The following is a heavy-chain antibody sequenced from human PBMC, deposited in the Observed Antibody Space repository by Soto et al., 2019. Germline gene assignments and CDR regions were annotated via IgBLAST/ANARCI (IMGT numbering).Heavy chain of an antibody. CDR1: GYSFAGYY. V-gene: IGHV1-2*02. Sequence: ASVKVSCKTSGYSFAGYYVQWVRQAPGQGLEWMGWIDPNSGDTKYAQKFQGRVTMTRDTLISTAYMELTRLTSDDTAVYYCARAFVGVVMDYVMVVWGQRTTVTVSS. J-gene: IGHJ6*02. CDR2: IDPNSGDT. CDR3: ARAFVGVVMDYVMVV. D-gene: IGHD2-15*01.